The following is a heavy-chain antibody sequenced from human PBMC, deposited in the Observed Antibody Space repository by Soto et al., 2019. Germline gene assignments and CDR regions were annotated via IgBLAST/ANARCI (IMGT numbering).Heavy chain of an antibody. D-gene: IGHD3-22*01. CDR3: AKGTYYYDSSGSGTPFDY. CDR1: GFTFSSYA. J-gene: IGHJ4*02. Sequence: PGGSLRLSCAASGFTFSSYAMSWVRQAPGKGLEWVSAISGSGGSTYYADSVKGRFTISRDNSKNTLYLQMNSLRAEDTAVYYCAKGTYYYDSSGSGTPFDYWGQGTLVTVSS. V-gene: IGHV3-23*01. CDR2: ISGSGGST.